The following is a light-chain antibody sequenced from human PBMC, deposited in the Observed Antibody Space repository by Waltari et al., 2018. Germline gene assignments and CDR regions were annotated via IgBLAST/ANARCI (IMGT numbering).Light chain of an antibody. CDR2: KAS. CDR3: QQYNSYSRT. CDR1: QSISSW. J-gene: IGKJ1*01. Sequence: DIQMTQSPSTLPASVGDRVTITCRASQSISSWLAWYQQKPVKAPKLLIYKASSLESGVPSRFSGSGSGTEFTLTISSLQPDDFATYYCQQYNSYSRTFGQGTKVEIK. V-gene: IGKV1-5*03.